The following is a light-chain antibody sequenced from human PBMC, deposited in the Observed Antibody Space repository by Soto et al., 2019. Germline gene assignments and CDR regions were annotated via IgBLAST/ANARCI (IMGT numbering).Light chain of an antibody. J-gene: IGKJ3*01. CDR2: GAS. CDR1: QSISSSY. V-gene: IGKV3-20*01. CDR3: QQYGSSRFT. Sequence: EIVLTQSPGTLSLSPGERATLSCRASQSISSSYLAWYQQKPGQAPRLLVYGASSRATGIPDRFSGSGSGTDFTLTISRLEPEDVAVYYCQQYGSSRFTFGPGTKVDI.